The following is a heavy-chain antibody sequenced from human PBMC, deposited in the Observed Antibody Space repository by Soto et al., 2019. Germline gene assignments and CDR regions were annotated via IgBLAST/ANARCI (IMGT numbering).Heavy chain of an antibody. V-gene: IGHV3-7*01. CDR1: GFTFSSYW. D-gene: IGHD1-26*01. J-gene: IGHJ4*02. CDR2: IKQDGSEK. CDR3: ARSPPAGGSYWGSFDY. Sequence: GGSLRLSCAASGFTFSSYWMSWVRQAPGKGLEWVANIKQDGSEKYYVDSVKGRFTISRDNAKNSLYLQMNSLRAEDTAVYYCARSPPAGGSYWGSFDYWGQGTLVTVSS.